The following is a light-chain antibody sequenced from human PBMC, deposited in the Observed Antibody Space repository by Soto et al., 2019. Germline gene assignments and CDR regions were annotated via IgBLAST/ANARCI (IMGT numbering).Light chain of an antibody. CDR3: SSYITGSTLVL. V-gene: IGLV2-14*03. CDR1: TSDVGGYSY. CDR2: DVT. J-gene: IGLJ2*01. Sequence: QSVLTQPASVSGSPGQSITISCTGTTSDVGGYSYVSWYQHHPGKAPKLMIYDVTNRPSGVSNRCPGFKSGNTASLTISGLQAEDEADYNCSSYITGSTLVLFGRGTKLPVL.